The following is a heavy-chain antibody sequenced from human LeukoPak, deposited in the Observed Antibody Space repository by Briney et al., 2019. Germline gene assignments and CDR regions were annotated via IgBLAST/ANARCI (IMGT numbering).Heavy chain of an antibody. D-gene: IGHD6-19*01. CDR2: ISGSASYI. CDR3: AGSIAVAGTIDY. CDR1: GFTFRSYS. V-gene: IGHV3-21*01. J-gene: IGHJ4*02. Sequence: GGSLRLSCAASGFTFRSYSMNWVRQAPGKGLEWVSSISGSASYIYYADSVKGRFTISRDDAKNSLYLQMNSLRVEDTAVYYCAGSIAVAGTIDYWAREPWSPSPQ.